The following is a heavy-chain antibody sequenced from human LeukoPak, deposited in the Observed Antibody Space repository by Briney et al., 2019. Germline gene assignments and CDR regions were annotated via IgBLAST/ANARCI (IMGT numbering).Heavy chain of an antibody. CDR2: ISRSSAYI. CDR1: GFTLSSYS. D-gene: IGHD6-13*01. Sequence: GGSLRLSCAASGFTLSSYSMNWVRQAPGKGLEWVSSISRSSAYIYYADSVKGRFTISRDNAKNSLYLQMNSLRAEDTAVYYCARDMYNSSWPSVSAFDFWGQGTLVTVSS. J-gene: IGHJ4*02. V-gene: IGHV3-21*01. CDR3: ARDMYNSSWPSVSAFDF.